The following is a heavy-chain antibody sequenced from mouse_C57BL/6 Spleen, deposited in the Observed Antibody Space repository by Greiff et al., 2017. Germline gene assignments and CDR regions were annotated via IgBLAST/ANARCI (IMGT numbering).Heavy chain of an antibody. J-gene: IGHJ3*01. CDR1: GYTFTDYE. D-gene: IGHD3-1*01. V-gene: IGHV1-15*01. CDR3: TISGLRAGFAY. Sequence: QVQLQQSGAELVRPGASVTLSCKASGYTFTDYEMHWVKQTPVHGLEWIGAIDPETGGTAYNQKFKGKAILTADKSSSTAYMELRSLTSEDSAVYYCTISGLRAGFAYWGQGTLVTVSA. CDR2: IDPETGGT.